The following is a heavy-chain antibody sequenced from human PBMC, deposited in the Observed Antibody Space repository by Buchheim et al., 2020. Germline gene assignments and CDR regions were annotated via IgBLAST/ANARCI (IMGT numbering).Heavy chain of an antibody. V-gene: IGHV3-33*01. D-gene: IGHD5/OR15-5a*01. CDR1: GFTFSSYG. CDR3: ARGFGLRPISFDY. CDR2: IWYDGSNK. Sequence: QMQLVESGGGVVQPGRSLRLSCAASGFTFSSYGMHWVRQAPGKGLEWVAVIWYDGSNKYYADSVKGRFTISRDNSKNTLYLQMNSLRAEDTAVYYCARGFGLRPISFDYWGQGTL. J-gene: IGHJ4*02.